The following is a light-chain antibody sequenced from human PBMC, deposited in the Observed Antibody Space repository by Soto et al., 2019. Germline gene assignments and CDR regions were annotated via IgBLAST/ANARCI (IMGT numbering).Light chain of an antibody. CDR2: DAS. Sequence: EIVLTQSPATLSLSPGERATLSCRASQSVSSYLAWYQQKPGQAPRLLIYDASNMATGIPARFSGSGSGTDFTLTISSLEPEDFAVYYCQQRSNWLWTFGQGTKVEI. J-gene: IGKJ1*01. CDR3: QQRSNWLWT. CDR1: QSVSSY. V-gene: IGKV3-11*01.